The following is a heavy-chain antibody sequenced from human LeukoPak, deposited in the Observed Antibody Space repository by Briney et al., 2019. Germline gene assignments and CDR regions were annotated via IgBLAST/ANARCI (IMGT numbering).Heavy chain of an antibody. CDR3: ARAYCSGGSCYEYYYYYYGMDV. CDR1: GGTFSSYA. CDR2: IIPIFGTA. J-gene: IGHJ6*04. V-gene: IGHV1-69*13. D-gene: IGHD2-15*01. Sequence: GASVKVSCKASGGTFSSYAISWVRQAPGQGLEWMGGIIPIFGTANYAQKFQGRVTITADVSTSTAYMELSSLRSEDTAVYYCARAYCSGGSCYEYYYYYYGMDVWGKGTTVTVSS.